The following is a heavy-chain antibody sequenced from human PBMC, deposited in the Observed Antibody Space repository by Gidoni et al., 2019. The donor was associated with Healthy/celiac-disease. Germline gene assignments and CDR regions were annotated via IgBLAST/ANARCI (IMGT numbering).Heavy chain of an antibody. CDR2: INHSGST. D-gene: IGHD5-12*01. Sequence: QVQLQQWGAGLLKPSETLSLTCAVYGGSFSGYYWSWIRQPPGKGLEWIGEINHSGSTNYNPSLKSRVTISVDTSKNQFSLKLSSVTAADTAVYYCARGQGMRWLQLHHYYFDYWGQGTLVTVSS. V-gene: IGHV4-34*01. CDR3: ARGQGMRWLQLHHYYFDY. J-gene: IGHJ4*02. CDR1: GGSFSGYY.